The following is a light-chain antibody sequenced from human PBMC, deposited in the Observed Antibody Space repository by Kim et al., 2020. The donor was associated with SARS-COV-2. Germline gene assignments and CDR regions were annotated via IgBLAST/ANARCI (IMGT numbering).Light chain of an antibody. Sequence: PGGNVTVTCDSTTGSVTSNHYAFWCQQRPGQVPKTLIYDTNKRQSWTPSRFSGSLRGGKAALTLSGAQAEDEADYYCLLYYGGRRVFGGGTQLTVL. CDR1: TGSVTSNHY. J-gene: IGLJ3*02. CDR2: DTN. CDR3: LLYYGGRRV. V-gene: IGLV7-46*01.